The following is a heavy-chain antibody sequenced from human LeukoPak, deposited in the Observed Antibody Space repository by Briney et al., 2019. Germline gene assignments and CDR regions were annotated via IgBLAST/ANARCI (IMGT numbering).Heavy chain of an antibody. J-gene: IGHJ4*02. CDR1: GCSISSNSYY. D-gene: IGHD5-18*01. CDR3: ARIIGYSYGYCDY. V-gene: IGHV4-39*01. CDR2: IYYSRST. Sequence: PSETLSLTCTVSGCSISSNSYYWGWIRQPTGKGLEWLGSIYYSRSTYYNPFLSSLVTISVDTSKNQFSLKLSSVAAADTALYYCARIIGYSYGYCDYWGQGTLDSVSS.